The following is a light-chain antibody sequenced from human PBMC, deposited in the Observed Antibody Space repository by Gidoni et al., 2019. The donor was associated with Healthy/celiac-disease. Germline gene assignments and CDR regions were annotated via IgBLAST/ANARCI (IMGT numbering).Light chain of an antibody. CDR1: QSISSY. CDR2: AAS. J-gene: IGKJ3*01. V-gene: IGKV1-39*01. CDR3: QQSYSTPEVT. Sequence: DIQMTQSPSSLSASVGDRVTITCRASQSISSYLNWYQQKPGKAPKLLIYAASSLQSGVPSRFSGSGSGTDFTLTISSLQLEDFATYYCQQSYSTPEVTFGPGTKVDIK.